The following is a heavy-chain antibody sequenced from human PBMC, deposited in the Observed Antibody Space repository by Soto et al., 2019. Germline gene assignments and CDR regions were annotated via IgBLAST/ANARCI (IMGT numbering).Heavy chain of an antibody. V-gene: IGHV3-23*01. D-gene: IGHD1-1*01. CDR1: GFTFSSYS. J-gene: IGHJ4*02. Sequence: EVQLLESGGGLVQPGGSLRLSCAASGFTFSSYSMTRVRQAPGKGLEWVSDISGGGDNTYYADSVKGRFTISRDNSKSTLYLQLNSLRAEDTALYYCAKRERWPASGPYWGQGTLVTVSS. CDR3: AKRERWPASGPY. CDR2: ISGGGDNT.